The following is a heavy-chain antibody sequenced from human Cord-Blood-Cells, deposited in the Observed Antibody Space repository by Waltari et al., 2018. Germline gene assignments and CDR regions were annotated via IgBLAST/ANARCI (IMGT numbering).Heavy chain of an antibody. CDR2: IYYSGST. CDR1: GDSISSSSYY. J-gene: IGHJ2*01. CDR3: ARLDAFWGSMLLTGWYFDL. V-gene: IGHV4-39*07. D-gene: IGHD3-10*02. Sequence: QLQLQESGPGLVKPSETLSLTCTVPGDSISSSSYYWGWIRQPPGKGLEWIGSIYYSGSTYYHPSLKSRVTISVDTSKNQFSLKLSSVTAADTAVYYCARLDAFWGSMLLTGWYFDLWGRGTLVTVSS.